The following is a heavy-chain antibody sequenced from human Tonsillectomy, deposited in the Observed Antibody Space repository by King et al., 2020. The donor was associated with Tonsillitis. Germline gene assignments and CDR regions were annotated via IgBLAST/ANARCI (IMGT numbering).Heavy chain of an antibody. CDR1: GYTFNSNG. CDR3: ARVSGDYHPFSGFDY. J-gene: IGHJ4*02. Sequence: QVQLVESGAEVKKPGASVKVSCRASGYTFNSNGLSWVRQAPGQGLEWMGWISTYNGNTNYAQKFQGRVTMTTDTSTSTAYMELRSLRSDDTAVYYCARVSGDYHPFSGFDYWGQGTLVTVSS. D-gene: IGHD2-15*01. V-gene: IGHV1-18*04. CDR2: ISTYNGNT.